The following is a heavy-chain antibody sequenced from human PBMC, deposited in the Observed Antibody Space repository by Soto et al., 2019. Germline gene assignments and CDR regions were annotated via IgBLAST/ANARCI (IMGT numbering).Heavy chain of an antibody. J-gene: IGHJ5*02. CDR1: GFTFSSYA. Sequence: GGSLRLSCAASGFTFSSYAMSWVRQAPGKGLEWVSAISGSGGSTYYADSVKGRFTISRDNSKNTLYLQMNSLRAEDTAVYYCAKGARIVVVTAHPRDWFDPWGQGTLVTVSS. CDR3: AKGARIVVVTAHPRDWFDP. D-gene: IGHD2-2*01. CDR2: ISGSGGST. V-gene: IGHV3-23*01.